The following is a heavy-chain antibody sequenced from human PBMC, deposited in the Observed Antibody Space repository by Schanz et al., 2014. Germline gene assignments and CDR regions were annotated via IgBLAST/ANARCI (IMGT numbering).Heavy chain of an antibody. CDR2: IIPFLDRT. CDR1: GDTFSNYA. D-gene: IGHD3-3*01. V-gene: IGHV1-69*04. J-gene: IGHJ5*02. Sequence: QVQLVQSGAEVKKPGSSVKVSCRASGDTFSNYAINWVRQAPGQGLEWMGRIIPFLDRTNHAQRFQGRVTITADKSTSTFYMELSSLRSEDTALYYCARGNTIFGVVILGWLDPWGQGTLVTFSS. CDR3: ARGNTIFGVVILGWLDP.